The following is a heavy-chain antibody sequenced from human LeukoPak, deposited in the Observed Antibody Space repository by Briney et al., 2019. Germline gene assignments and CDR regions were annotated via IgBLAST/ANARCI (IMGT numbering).Heavy chain of an antibody. CDR3: AMGRGQQLARWDYGMDV. CDR2: MNPNSGNT. Sequence: ASVKVSCKASGYTFTSYDINWVRQATGQGLEWMGWMNPNSGNTGYAQKFQGRVTMTRYTSISTAYMELSSLRSEDTAVYYCAMGRGQQLARWDYGMDVWGQGTTVTVSS. V-gene: IGHV1-8*01. J-gene: IGHJ6*02. D-gene: IGHD6-13*01. CDR1: GYTFTSYD.